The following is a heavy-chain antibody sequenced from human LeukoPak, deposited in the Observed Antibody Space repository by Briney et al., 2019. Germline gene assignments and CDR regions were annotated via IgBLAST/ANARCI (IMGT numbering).Heavy chain of an antibody. CDR3: ARHKFNWFDP. J-gene: IGHJ5*02. CDR1: GGPFRGYY. V-gene: IGHV4-59*08. CDR2: IYYTGSA. Sequence: PSETLSLTCTVSGGPFRGYYWSWIRQSPGKGLEWIGQIYYTGSANYNPSLESRVTISLEPSKNQFSLKLSSVTAADTAIYYCARHKFNWFDPWGQGTLVIVSS.